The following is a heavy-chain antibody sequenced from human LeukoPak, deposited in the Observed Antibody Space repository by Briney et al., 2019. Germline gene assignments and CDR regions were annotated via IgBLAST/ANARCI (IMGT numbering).Heavy chain of an antibody. J-gene: IGHJ4*02. CDR3: TRGGELMNF. CDR2: TYYRSKWYY. D-gene: IGHD1-26*01. V-gene: IGHV6-1*01. Sequence: SQTLSLTCAISGDSVSSNSAAWNWVRQSPSRGLEWLGRTYYRSKWYYEYAVSVESRISINPDTSENQFSLRLSSVTAADTAVYYCTRGGELMNFWGQGTLVTVSS. CDR1: GDSVSSNSAA.